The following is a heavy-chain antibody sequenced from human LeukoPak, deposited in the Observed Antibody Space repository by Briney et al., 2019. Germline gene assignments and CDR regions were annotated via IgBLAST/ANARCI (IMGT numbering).Heavy chain of an antibody. D-gene: IGHD2-2*02. V-gene: IGHV1-69*05. CDR3: ARATVVAGYCTTTRCYKPFDI. Sequence: SVKVSCKASGGTFSSYAISWVRQAPGQGLEWMGGIIPIFGTANYAQKFQGRVTFTRDTSISTAYMELSSLRSEDTAVYFCARATVVAGYCTTTRCYKPFDIWGQGTMVTVSS. CDR1: GGTFSSYA. CDR2: IIPIFGTA. J-gene: IGHJ3*02.